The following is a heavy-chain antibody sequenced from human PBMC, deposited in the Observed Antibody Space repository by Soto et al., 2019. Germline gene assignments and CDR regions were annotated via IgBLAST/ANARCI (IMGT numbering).Heavy chain of an antibody. CDR1: GYTFINYG. CDR3: ASAAAMVTGKFYY. J-gene: IGHJ4*02. V-gene: IGHV1-18*01. CDR2: ISAYNGNT. Sequence: ASVKVSCKASGYTFINYGISWVRQAPGQGLEWMGWISAYNGNTNYAKKFQGRVTMTTDASTSTAYMELGSLTPDDTAFYYFASAAAMVTGKFYYWAQGTLVTVSS. D-gene: IGHD5-18*01.